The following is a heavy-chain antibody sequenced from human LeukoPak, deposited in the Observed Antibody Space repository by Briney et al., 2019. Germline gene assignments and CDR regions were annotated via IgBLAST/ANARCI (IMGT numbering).Heavy chain of an antibody. CDR3: ARDTYDSWSGYPEGMDV. CDR2: ISYDGSNK. J-gene: IGHJ6*02. Sequence: PGRSLRLSCAASGFTFSSYAMHWVRQAPGKGLEWVAVISYDGSNKYYADSVKGRFTISRDNSKNTLYLQMNSLRAGDTAVYYCARDTYDSWSGYPEGMDVWGQGTTVTVSS. CDR1: GFTFSSYA. V-gene: IGHV3-30-3*01. D-gene: IGHD3-3*01.